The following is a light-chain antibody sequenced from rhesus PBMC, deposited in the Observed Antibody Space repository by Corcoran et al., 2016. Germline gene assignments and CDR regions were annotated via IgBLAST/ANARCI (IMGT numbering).Light chain of an antibody. CDR2: EAS. CDR1: QGITND. Sequence: DIQMTQSPSSLSASVGDRVTITCRASQGITNDLAWYQQKPGETPKLLINEASSLQSGIPSRFRGSGSGTDFTLTISILQPEDFATYYCPHYYGTPYSFGQGTKVEIK. CDR3: PHYYGTPYS. J-gene: IGKJ2*01. V-gene: IGKV1-33*02.